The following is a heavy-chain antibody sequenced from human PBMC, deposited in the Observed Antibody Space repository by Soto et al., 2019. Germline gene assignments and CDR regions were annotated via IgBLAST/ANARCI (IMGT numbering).Heavy chain of an antibody. CDR1: GATFSSYA. J-gene: IGHJ6*02. CDR2: ILPIFGTA. D-gene: IGHD2-2*01. Sequence: QVQLVQSGAEVKKPGSPVKVSCKAPGATFSSYAISWVQQAPGQGLEWMGGILPIFGTANYARKFQGRVTITADRSTSTAYMELSSLRSEDTAVYYCARASTLTVHCGSVSCPRMDVWGQGTTVTVSS. V-gene: IGHV1-69*06. CDR3: ARASTLTVHCGSVSCPRMDV.